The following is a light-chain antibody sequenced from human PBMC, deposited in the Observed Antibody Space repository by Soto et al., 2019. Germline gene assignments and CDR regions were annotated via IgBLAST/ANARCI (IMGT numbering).Light chain of an antibody. J-gene: IGLJ3*02. CDR2: GNS. V-gene: IGLV1-40*01. CDR3: QSYDSSLSGGV. Sequence: QCVLTQPPSVSGAPGQRVTISCTGSSSNIGAGYDVHWYQQLPGTAPKLLIYGNSNRPSGVPDRFSGSKSGTSASLAITGLQAEDEADYYCQSYDSSLSGGVFGGGTQLTVL. CDR1: SSNIGAGYD.